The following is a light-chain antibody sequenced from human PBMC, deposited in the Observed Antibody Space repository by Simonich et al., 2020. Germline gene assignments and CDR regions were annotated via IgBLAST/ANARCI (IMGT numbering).Light chain of an antibody. CDR3: QQYYSYPRT. J-gene: IGKJ1*01. CDR1: QGISSY. V-gene: IGKV1-8*01. CDR2: AAS. Sequence: AIRMTQSPSSLSASTXDRVTITCRASQGISSYLAWYQQKPGKAPKLLIYAASTLQSGVPSRFSGSGSGTDFTLTISCLQSEDFATYYCQQYYSYPRTFGQGTKVEIK.